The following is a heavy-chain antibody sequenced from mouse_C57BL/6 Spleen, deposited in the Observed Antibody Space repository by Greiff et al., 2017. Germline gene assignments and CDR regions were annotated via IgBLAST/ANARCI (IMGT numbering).Heavy chain of an antibody. J-gene: IGHJ4*01. CDR1: GYTFTDYN. D-gene: IGHD2-1*01. V-gene: IGHV1-22*01. CDR2: INPNNGGT. Sequence: DVQLQESGPELVKPGASVKMSCKASGYTFTDYNMHWVKQSHGKSLEWIGYINPNNGGTSYNQKFKGKATLTVNKSSSTAYMELRSLTSEDSAVYYCARTGNYVFMDYWGQGTSVTVSS. CDR3: ARTGNYVFMDY.